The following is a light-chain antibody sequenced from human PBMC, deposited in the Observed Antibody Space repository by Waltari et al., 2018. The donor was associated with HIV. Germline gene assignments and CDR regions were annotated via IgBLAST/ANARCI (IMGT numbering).Light chain of an antibody. CDR3: TSYISSATPE. J-gene: IGLJ3*02. CDR2: EVS. V-gene: IGLV2-14*01. Sequence: QSALTQPASVSGSPGQSITISCTGTSSAKYLSWYQHHPGKGPKVIIYEVSHRPSGVSNRFSGSQSGNTASLTISGLQPEDEAEYFCTSYISSATPEFGGGTKLTVL. CDR1: SSAKY.